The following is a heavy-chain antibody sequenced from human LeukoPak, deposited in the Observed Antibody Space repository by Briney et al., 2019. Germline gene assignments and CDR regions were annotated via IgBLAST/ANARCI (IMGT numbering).Heavy chain of an antibody. Sequence: GGSLRLSCAASGFTVSSNYMIWVRQAPGKGLEWVSVIYSGGRTYYVDSVKGRFTISRNISKNTLYLQMNSLRAEDTAVYYCARVLSGRGSLYSYYYYMDVWGKGTTVTISS. CDR1: GFTVSSNY. CDR3: ARVLSGRGSLYSYYYYMDV. CDR2: IYSGGRT. V-gene: IGHV3-53*01. D-gene: IGHD3-10*01. J-gene: IGHJ6*03.